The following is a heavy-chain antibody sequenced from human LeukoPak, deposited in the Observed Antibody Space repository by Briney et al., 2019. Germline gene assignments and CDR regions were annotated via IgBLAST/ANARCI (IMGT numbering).Heavy chain of an antibody. CDR1: GFMFNAYW. Sequence: PGGSLRLSCTGSGFMFNAYWMTWVRKAPGMGLEWVANIRQDGGEIFYVDSVRGRFTISRDNAKNSLYLHLNSLRAEDTAVYYRARTKTGWILDLWGRGTLVTVSS. CDR3: ARTKTGWILDL. CDR2: IRQDGGEI. J-gene: IGHJ2*01. V-gene: IGHV3-7*01. D-gene: IGHD3-9*01.